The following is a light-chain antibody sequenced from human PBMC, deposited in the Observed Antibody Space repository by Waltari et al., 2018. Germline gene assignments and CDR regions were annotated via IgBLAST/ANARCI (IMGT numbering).Light chain of an antibody. CDR2: WAS. J-gene: IGKJ2*01. V-gene: IGKV4-1*01. CDR1: QSVLYSSNNKNY. CDR3: QQHYGTPRT. Sequence: DIVMTQSPDSLAVSRGERATINCKSSQSVLYSSNNKNYLAWYQQKPGQPPKLIIYWASTRESGVPDRFSGSGSGTDFTLTISSLQAEDVAVYYCQQHYGTPRTFGQGTKLEIK.